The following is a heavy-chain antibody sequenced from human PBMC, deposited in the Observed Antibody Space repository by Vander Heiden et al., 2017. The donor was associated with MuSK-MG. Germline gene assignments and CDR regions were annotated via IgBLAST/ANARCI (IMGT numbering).Heavy chain of an antibody. CDR1: GGIFSSYG. Sequence: QVQLVQSGAEVKEPGSSVTVSCKSSGGIFSSYGIHWVRQAPGQGLEWMGGITPMFGIPNYAPKFQGRVTITADESTTTAYMELSSLRSEDTAVYFCARNRDSGLDFWGQGTRVTVSS. CDR2: ITPMFGIP. CDR3: ARNRDSGLDF. V-gene: IGHV1-69*01. D-gene: IGHD6-19*01. J-gene: IGHJ4*02.